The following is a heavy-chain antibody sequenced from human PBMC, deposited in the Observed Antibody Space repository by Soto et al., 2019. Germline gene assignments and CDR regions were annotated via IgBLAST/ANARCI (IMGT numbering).Heavy chain of an antibody. Sequence: EVQLVESGGGLVQPGGSLRLSCATSGFTFSGHFMDWVRQAPWKGLEWLARSTNKASGYTTHYASSVIGRFSISRDDSKNSLYLQMDGLKAEDQAVYYCARLYFRTFDSWGQGSLVTVSS. J-gene: IGHJ4*02. CDR2: STNKASGYTT. V-gene: IGHV3-72*01. CDR3: ARLYFRTFDS. D-gene: IGHD3-9*01. CDR1: GFTFSGHF.